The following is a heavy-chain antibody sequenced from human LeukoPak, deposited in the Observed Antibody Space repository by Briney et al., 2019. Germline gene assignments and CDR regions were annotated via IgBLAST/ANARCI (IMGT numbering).Heavy chain of an antibody. V-gene: IGHV1-69*06. CDR3: AIRPGEVDTAIA. D-gene: IGHD5-18*01. CDR2: IIPIFGTA. Sequence: ASVKVSCKASGGTFSSYAISWVRQAPGQGLEWMGRIIPIFGTANYAQKFQGRVTITADKSTSTAYMELSSLRSEDTAVYYCAIRPGEVDTAIAWGQGTLVTVSS. J-gene: IGHJ4*02. CDR1: GGTFSSYA.